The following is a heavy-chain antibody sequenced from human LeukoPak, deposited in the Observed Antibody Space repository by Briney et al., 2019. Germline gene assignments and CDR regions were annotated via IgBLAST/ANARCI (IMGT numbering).Heavy chain of an antibody. J-gene: IGHJ5*02. CDR3: ARRFVSGSNWFDP. D-gene: IGHD3-10*01. Sequence: GGSLRLSCAASKFPFSSYAMSWVRQAPGKGLEWVSAISGSGGSTYYADSVKGRFTISRDNSKNTLYLQMNSLRAEDTAVYYCARRFVSGSNWFDPWGQGTLVTVSS. V-gene: IGHV3-23*01. CDR2: ISGSGGST. CDR1: KFPFSSYA.